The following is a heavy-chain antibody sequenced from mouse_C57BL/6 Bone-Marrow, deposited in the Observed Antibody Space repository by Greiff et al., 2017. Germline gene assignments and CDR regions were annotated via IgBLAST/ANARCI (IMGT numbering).Heavy chain of an antibody. J-gene: IGHJ3*01. V-gene: IGHV1-81*01. Sequence: VNVVESGAELARPGASVKLSCKASGYTFTSYWISWVKQRTGQGLEWIGEMYPRDGNTSYNEKFKGKATLTADKSSRTAYLELRSLKSEDYEVYFCARAPPMFAYWGQGTLVTVAA. CDR3: ARAPPMFAY. CDR1: GYTFTSYW. CDR2: MYPRDGNT.